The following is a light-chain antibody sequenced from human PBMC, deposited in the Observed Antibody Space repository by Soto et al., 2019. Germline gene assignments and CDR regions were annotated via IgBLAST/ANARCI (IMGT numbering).Light chain of an antibody. J-gene: IGLJ2*01. CDR2: TND. V-gene: IGLV1-44*01. CDR1: SSNVGINP. CDR3: AALDDNLYGLV. Sequence: QSVLTQPPSTSGTPGHRVTISFSGSSSNVGINPVNWYQQFPGTAPRLLIYTNDQRPSGVPGRFSGSRSGTSASLAISGLQSEDEADYYCAALDDNLYGLVFGGGTKLTVL.